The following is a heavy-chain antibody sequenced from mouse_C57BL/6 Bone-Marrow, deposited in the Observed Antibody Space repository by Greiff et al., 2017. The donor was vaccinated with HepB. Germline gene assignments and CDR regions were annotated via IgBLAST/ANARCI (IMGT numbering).Heavy chain of an antibody. CDR3: ERRRENYYALYAMDY. CDR2: ISSGSSTI. CDR1: GFTFSDYG. V-gene: IGHV5-17*01. D-gene: IGHD1-1*01. J-gene: IGHJ4*01. Sequence: EVQVVESGGGLVKPGGSLKLSCAASGFTFSDYGMHWVRQAPEKGLEWVAYISSGSSTIYYADTVKGRCTISRDNAKNTLFLQMTSLRSEDTAMYYCERRRENYYALYAMDYWGQGTSVTVSS.